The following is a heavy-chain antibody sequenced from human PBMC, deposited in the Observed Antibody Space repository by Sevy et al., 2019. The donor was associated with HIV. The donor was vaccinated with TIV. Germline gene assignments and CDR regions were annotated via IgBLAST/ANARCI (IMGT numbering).Heavy chain of an antibody. CDR1: GYTFTGYY. V-gene: IGHV1-2*02. J-gene: IGHJ3*02. Sequence: PSVKVSCKASGYTFTGYYMHWVRQAPGQGLEWMGWINPNSGGTNYAQKFQGRVTMTRDTSISTAYMELSRLRSDDTAVYYCARDRSITIFGVVTQGDAFDIWGQGTMVTVSS. CDR3: ARDRSITIFGVVTQGDAFDI. D-gene: IGHD3-3*01. CDR2: INPNSGGT.